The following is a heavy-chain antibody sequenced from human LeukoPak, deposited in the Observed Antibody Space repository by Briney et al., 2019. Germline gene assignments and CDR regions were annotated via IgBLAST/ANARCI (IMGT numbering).Heavy chain of an antibody. D-gene: IGHD1-26*01. CDR1: GYTFTSYG. J-gene: IGHJ4*02. CDR3: ARDLSTLGAHDFDY. CDR2: ISAYNGNT. V-gene: IGHV1-18*01. Sequence: ASVKVSCKASGYTFTSYGISWVRQAPGQGLEWMGLISAYNGNTNYAQKLQGRVTMTTDTSTSTAYMELRSLRSDDTAVYYCARDLSTLGAHDFDYWGQGTLVTVSS.